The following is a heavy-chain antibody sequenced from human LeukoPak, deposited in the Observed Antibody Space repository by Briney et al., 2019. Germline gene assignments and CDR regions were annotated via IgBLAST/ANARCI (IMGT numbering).Heavy chain of an antibody. Sequence: SETLSLTCTVSGGSISSSSYYWGWIRQLPGKGLEWIGSIYYSGSTYYNPSLKSRVTISVDMSKNQFSLKLSSVTAADTAVYYCARTYYYDSSGYRHWGQGTLVTVSS. CDR2: IYYSGST. V-gene: IGHV4-39*07. D-gene: IGHD3-22*01. CDR3: ARTYYYDSSGYRH. J-gene: IGHJ4*02. CDR1: GGSISSSSYY.